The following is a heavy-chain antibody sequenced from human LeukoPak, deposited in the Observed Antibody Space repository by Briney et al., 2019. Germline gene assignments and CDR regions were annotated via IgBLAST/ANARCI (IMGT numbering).Heavy chain of an antibody. Sequence: PSQTLSLTCTVSGGSISSGGYYWSWIRQHPGKGLEWIGYIYYSGSTYYNPSLKSRVTISVDTSKNQFSLKLSSVTAADTAVYYCARCYGSGRTNWFDPWGQGTLVTVSS. V-gene: IGHV4-31*03. J-gene: IGHJ5*02. CDR3: ARCYGSGRTNWFDP. CDR1: GGSISSGGYY. CDR2: IYYSGST. D-gene: IGHD3-10*01.